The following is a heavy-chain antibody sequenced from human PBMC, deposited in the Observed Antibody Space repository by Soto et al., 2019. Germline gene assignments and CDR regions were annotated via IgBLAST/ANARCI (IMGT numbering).Heavy chain of an antibody. CDR2: ISYDGSNK. Sequence: GGSLRLSCAASGFTFSSYAMHWVRQAPGKGLEWVAVISYDGSNKYYADSVKGRFTISRDNSKNTLYLQMNSLRAEDTAVYYCARVLEEYGDCVYYYGMDVWGRGTTVAVSS. D-gene: IGHD4-17*01. V-gene: IGHV3-30-3*01. J-gene: IGHJ6*02. CDR3: ARVLEEYGDCVYYYGMDV. CDR1: GFTFSSYA.